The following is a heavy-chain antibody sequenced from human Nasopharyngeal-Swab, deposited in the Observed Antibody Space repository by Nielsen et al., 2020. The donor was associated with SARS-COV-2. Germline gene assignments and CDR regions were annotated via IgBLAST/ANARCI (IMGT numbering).Heavy chain of an antibody. V-gene: IGHV3-30-3*01. CDR3: ARDRSGWYLDY. CDR1: GFTFSNYA. CDR2: ISYDGSNK. D-gene: IGHD6-19*01. Sequence: GESLKISCAASGFTFSNYAIHWVRQAPGKGLEWVTVISYDGSNKYYADSVKGRFTISRDNSKNTLYLQMNSLRAEDTAVYYCARDRSGWYLDYWGQGTLVTVSS. J-gene: IGHJ4*02.